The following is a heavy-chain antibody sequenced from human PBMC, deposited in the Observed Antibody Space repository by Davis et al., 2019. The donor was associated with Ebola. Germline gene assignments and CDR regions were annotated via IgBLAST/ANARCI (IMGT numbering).Heavy chain of an antibody. CDR1: GYTFTSYG. J-gene: IGHJ4*02. CDR3: ARELKLGLDY. D-gene: IGHD6-13*01. CDR2: ISAYNGNT. V-gene: IGHV1-18*01. Sequence: ASVKVSCKASGYTFTSYGISWVRQAPGQGLEWMGWISAYNGNTNYAQKFQGRVTITRDTSASTAYMELSSLRSEDTAVYYCARELKLGLDYWGQGTLVTVSS.